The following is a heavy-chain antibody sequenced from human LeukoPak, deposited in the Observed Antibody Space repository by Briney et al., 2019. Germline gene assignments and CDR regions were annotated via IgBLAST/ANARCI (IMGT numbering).Heavy chain of an antibody. CDR1: GGSISSYY. CDR3: ARGDYTLQSLFGVVIIGDHYYYYGMDV. D-gene: IGHD3-3*01. V-gene: IGHV4-59*01. J-gene: IGHJ6*02. CDR2: IYYSGST. Sequence: KSSETLSLTCTVSGGSISSYYWSWIRQPPGKGLEWIGYIYYSGSTNYNPSLKSRVTISVDTSKNQFSLKLSSVTAADTAVYYCARGDYTLQSLFGVVIIGDHYYYYGMDVWGQGTTVTVSS.